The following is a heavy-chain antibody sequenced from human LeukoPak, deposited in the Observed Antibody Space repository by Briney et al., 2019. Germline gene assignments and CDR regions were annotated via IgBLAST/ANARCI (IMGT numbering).Heavy chain of an antibody. CDR3: ARGSGIAVAGRGFDY. V-gene: IGHV3-21*01. J-gene: IGHJ4*02. CDR1: GFTFSSYS. CDR2: ISSSSSDI. D-gene: IGHD6-19*01. Sequence: RGSLRLSCAASGFTFSSYSMNWVRQAPGKGLEWVSSISSSSSDIYYADSVTGRFSISRDTAKNPLYLQMIRLSAEDTAVYYCARGSGIAVAGRGFDYWGQGALVTVSS.